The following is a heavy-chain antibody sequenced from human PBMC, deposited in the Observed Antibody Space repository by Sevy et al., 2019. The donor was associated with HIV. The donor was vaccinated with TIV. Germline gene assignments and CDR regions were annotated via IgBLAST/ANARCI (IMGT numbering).Heavy chain of an antibody. Sequence: GGSLRLSCEASGFDFSSHWMQWVRQAPWKGLVWVSRMNTDGSSTNYADSVKGRFTISRDNAKNTLYFEMNNLRDEDTALYYCATPRFDFWGPGTLVTVSS. CDR2: MNTDGSST. V-gene: IGHV3-74*01. CDR1: GFDFSSHW. CDR3: ATPRFDF. J-gene: IGHJ4*02.